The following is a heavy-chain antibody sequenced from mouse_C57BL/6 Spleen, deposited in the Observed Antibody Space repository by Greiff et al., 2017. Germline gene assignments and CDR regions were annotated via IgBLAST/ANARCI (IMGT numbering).Heavy chain of an antibody. CDR3: ARGIYDGYPYYCDY. CDR1: GYTFTNYW. D-gene: IGHD2-3*01. J-gene: IGHJ2*01. Sequence: QVQLQQSGAELVRPGTSVKMSCKASGYTFTNYWIGWAKQRPGHGLEWIGDIYPGGGYTNYNEKFKGKATLTADKSSSTAYMQFSSLTSEDSAIYDGARGIYDGYPYYCDYWGQGTTRTVSS. V-gene: IGHV1-63*01. CDR2: IYPGGGYT.